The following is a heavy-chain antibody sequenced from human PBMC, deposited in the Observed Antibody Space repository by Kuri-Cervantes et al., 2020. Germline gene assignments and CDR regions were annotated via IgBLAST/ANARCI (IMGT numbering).Heavy chain of an antibody. J-gene: IGHJ6*02. CDR3: ARVAVEYSSGWYDNYYYGMDV. V-gene: IGHV3-33*01. CDR1: GSTFSSYG. D-gene: IGHD6-19*01. CDR2: IWYDGSNK. Sequence: GGSLRLSCAASGSTFSSYGTHWVRQAPGKGLEWVAVIWYDGSNKYYADSVKGRFTISRDNSKNTLYLQMNSLRAEDTAVYYCARVAVEYSSGWYDNYYYGMDVWGQGTTVTVSS.